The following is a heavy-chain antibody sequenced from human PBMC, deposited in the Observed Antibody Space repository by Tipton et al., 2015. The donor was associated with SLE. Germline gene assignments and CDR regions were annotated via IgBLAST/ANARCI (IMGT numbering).Heavy chain of an antibody. Sequence: TLSLTCNVSGVSISSSYWSWIRQPAGKGLEWIGRIYTSGATDDNPSLKSRVTMSVDMSKNQIFLKMASVTAADSAVYFCAREGGYAGSGSYGTVWGQGTTVTVSS. CDR1: GVSISSSY. CDR3: AREGGYAGSGSYGTV. D-gene: IGHD3-10*01. J-gene: IGHJ6*02. V-gene: IGHV4-4*07. CDR2: IYTSGAT.